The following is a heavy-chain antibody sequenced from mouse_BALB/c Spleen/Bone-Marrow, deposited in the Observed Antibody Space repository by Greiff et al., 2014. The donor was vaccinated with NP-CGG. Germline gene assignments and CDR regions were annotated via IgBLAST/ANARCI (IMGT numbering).Heavy chain of an antibody. Sequence: EVQLQQSGAELVKPGASVKLSCTVFGFNIKSTYIHWVKQRPEQGLEWIGWVDPANGNSKCDPRFQGKATITADSSSNTAYLQLSNRTAEDNAVYFCAIHDAYQFDYWGQGTLSQSPQ. CDR2: VDPANGNS. CDR1: GFNIKSTY. V-gene: IGHV14-3*02. CDR3: AIHDAYQFDY. D-gene: IGHD2-10*01. J-gene: IGHJ2*01.